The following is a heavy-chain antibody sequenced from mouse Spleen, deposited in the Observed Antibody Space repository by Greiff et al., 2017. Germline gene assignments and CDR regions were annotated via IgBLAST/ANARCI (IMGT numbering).Heavy chain of an antibody. CDR2: ISSGGGST. V-gene: IGHV5-6-4*01. D-gene: IGHD1-1*01. Sequence: EVKLVESGGGLVKLGGSLKLSCAASGFTFSSYYMSWVRQTPEKRLEWVATISSGGGSTYYPDSVKGRFTISRDNAKNTLYLQMSSLNSEDTAVYYCARDYDYGSSYGFAYWGQGTLVTVSA. CDR3: ARDYDYGSSYGFAY. CDR1: GFTFSSYY. J-gene: IGHJ3*01.